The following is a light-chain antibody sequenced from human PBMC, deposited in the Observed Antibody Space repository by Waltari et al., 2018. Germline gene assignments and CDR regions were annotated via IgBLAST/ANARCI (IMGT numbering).Light chain of an antibody. J-gene: IGLJ3*02. CDR1: SSDIGAYKF. CDR3: SSYTGSSALPWV. Sequence: QSALTQPASVSGSPGQSITISCTGTSSDIGAYKFVSWYQQPPGKAPKLMIFDVSSRPSAISSRFSGSKSGNTASLTISGLQADDEADYYCSSYTGSSALPWVFGGGTKLTVL. CDR2: DVS. V-gene: IGLV2-14*03.